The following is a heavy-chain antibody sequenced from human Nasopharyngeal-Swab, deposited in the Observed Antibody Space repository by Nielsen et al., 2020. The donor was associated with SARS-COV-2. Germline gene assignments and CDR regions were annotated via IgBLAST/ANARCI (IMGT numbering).Heavy chain of an antibody. CDR2: IYTSGST. J-gene: IGHJ3*02. CDR1: GGSISSGSYY. CDR3: ARDPSSYYDILTGYGGDAFDI. Sequence: SETLSLTCTVSGGSISSGSYYWSWIRQPAGKGLEWIGRIYTSGSTNYNPPLKSRVTISVDTSKNQFSLKLSSVTAADTAVYYCARDPSSYYDILTGYGGDAFDIWGQGTMVTVSS. D-gene: IGHD3-9*01. V-gene: IGHV4-61*02.